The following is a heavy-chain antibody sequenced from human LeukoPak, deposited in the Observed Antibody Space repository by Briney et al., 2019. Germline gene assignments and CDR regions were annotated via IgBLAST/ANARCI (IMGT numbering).Heavy chain of an antibody. CDR1: GFTFCDYY. J-gene: IGHJ4*02. Sequence: PGGSLRLSCAASGFTFCDYYMSWIRQAPGKGLEWVSFISGSGSTMYYADSVKGRFTISRDNGRNSLYLQMNSLRVEDTAVYYGAREQSYSEEIVVVNPPFDYWGQGTLVTVSS. CDR2: ISGSGSTM. CDR3: AREQSYSEEIVVVNPPFDY. D-gene: IGHD2-21*01. V-gene: IGHV3-11*04.